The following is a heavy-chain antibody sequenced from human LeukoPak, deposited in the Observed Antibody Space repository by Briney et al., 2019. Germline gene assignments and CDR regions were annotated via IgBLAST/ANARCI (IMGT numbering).Heavy chain of an antibody. J-gene: IGHJ6*03. CDR2: IIPIFGTA. CDR3: ARGRGTYYDFWSGYSSVNYYYMDV. V-gene: IGHV1-69*13. Sequence: ASVKVSCKASGGTFSSYAISWVRQAPGQGLEWMGGIIPIFGTANYAQKFQGRVTITADESTSTAYMELSSLRSEDTAVYYCARGRGTYYDFWSGYSSVNYYYMDVWGKGTTVTVSS. D-gene: IGHD3-3*01. CDR1: GGTFSSYA.